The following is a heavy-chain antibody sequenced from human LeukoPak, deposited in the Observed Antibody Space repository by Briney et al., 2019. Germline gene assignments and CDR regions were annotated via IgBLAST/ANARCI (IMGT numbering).Heavy chain of an antibody. CDR1: GGSISSSSYC. D-gene: IGHD5-24*01. Sequence: SETLSLTCTVSGGSISSSSYCWGWIRQPPGKGLEWIGSIYYSGSTYYNPSLKSRVTISVDTSKNQFSLKLSSVTAADTAVYYCARQDGYNSLNFDYWGQGTLVTVSS. V-gene: IGHV4-39*01. CDR3: ARQDGYNSLNFDY. J-gene: IGHJ4*02. CDR2: IYYSGST.